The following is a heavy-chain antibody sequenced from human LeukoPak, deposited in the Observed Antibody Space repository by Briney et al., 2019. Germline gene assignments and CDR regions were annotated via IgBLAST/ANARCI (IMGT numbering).Heavy chain of an antibody. D-gene: IGHD6-13*01. CDR3: ARGAAAGDYYYYYGMDV. V-gene: IGHV3-74*01. CDR2: INSDGSST. Sequence: PGGSLRLSCAASGFTFSSYWMHWVRQAPGKGLVWVSRINSDGSSTSYADSVKGRFAISRDNAKNTLYLQMNSLRAEDTAVYYCARGAAAGDYYYYYGMDVWGQGATVTVSS. J-gene: IGHJ6*02. CDR1: GFTFSSYW.